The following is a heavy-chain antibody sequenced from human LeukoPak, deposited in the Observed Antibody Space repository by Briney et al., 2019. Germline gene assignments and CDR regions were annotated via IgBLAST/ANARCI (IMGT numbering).Heavy chain of an antibody. CDR1: GFTFNNYG. V-gene: IGHV3-30*18. CDR2: ISKDGSNK. D-gene: IGHD3-9*01. J-gene: IGHJ4*02. Sequence: HPGGSLRLSCAASGFTFNNYGMHWIRQAPGKGLEWVAVISKDGSNKCYADSVKGRFTISRDNSKNTLFLQLNSLRADDTAVYYCAKDWYYDTTTNERQLYPLYWGQGTLVTVSS. CDR3: AKDWYYDTTTNERQLYPLY.